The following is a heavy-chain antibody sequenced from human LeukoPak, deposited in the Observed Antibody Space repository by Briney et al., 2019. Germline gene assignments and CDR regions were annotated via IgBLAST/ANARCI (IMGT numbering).Heavy chain of an antibody. D-gene: IGHD5-18*01. V-gene: IGHV3-7*01. CDR3: TRIFGGNSYGSDY. J-gene: IGHJ4*02. Sequence: GSLRLSCAASGFTFSTYWMSWVRQAPGKGLEWVANINQDGSEKYYVDSVKGRFIVSRDNAKNALRLQMKSLRVEDAAVYYCTRIFGGNSYGSDYWGQGTLVTVSS. CDR1: GFTFSTYW. CDR2: INQDGSEK.